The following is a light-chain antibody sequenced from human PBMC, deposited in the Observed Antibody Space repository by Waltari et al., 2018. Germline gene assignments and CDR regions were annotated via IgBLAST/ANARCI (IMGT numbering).Light chain of an antibody. Sequence: QSALTQPASVSGSPGQSIAFSCTGTSSHVGGYNSVSWYQQHPGKAPKLMIYDVTKRPSGISNRFSGSKSGYTASLTISGLQAEDEADYYCISYTSSGTYVFGTGTKVTVL. CDR1: SSHVGGYNS. CDR3: ISYTSSGTYV. CDR2: DVT. J-gene: IGLJ1*01. V-gene: IGLV2-14*01.